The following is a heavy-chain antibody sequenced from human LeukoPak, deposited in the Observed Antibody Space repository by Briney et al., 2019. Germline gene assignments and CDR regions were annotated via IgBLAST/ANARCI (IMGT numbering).Heavy chain of an antibody. CDR1: GFTFSSYW. J-gene: IGHJ4*02. Sequence: GGSLRLSCAASGFTFSSYWMSWVRQAPGKGLEWVANIKQDGSEKYYVDSVKGRFTISRDNAKNLLYLQMNSLRAEDTAVYYCARDSFDDDSSGYYYAWYFDYWGQGTLVTVSS. V-gene: IGHV3-7*01. CDR2: IKQDGSEK. CDR3: ARDSFDDDSSGYYYAWYFDY. D-gene: IGHD3-22*01.